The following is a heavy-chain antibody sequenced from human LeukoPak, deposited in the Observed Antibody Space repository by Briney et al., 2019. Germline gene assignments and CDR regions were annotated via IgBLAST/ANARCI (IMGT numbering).Heavy chain of an antibody. CDR3: ARRNSVGAYNWFDP. J-gene: IGHJ5*02. CDR1: GGSISSSNSY. D-gene: IGHD1-26*01. CDR2: IYYSGST. V-gene: IGHV4-39*01. Sequence: SETLSLTCTVSGGSISSSNSYWDWIRQPPGTGLEWIGSIYYSGSTYYNPSLKSRVTISVDMSKNQFSLKLTSVTAADTAVYYCARRNSVGAYNWFDPWGQGTLVTVSS.